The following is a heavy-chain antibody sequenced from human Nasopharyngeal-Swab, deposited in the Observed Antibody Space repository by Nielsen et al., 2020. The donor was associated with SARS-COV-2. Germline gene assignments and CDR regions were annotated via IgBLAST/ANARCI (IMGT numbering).Heavy chain of an antibody. D-gene: IGHD6-6*01. CDR2: IIPIFGTA. CDR3: TTQLGDAFDI. CDR1: GGTFSSYA. J-gene: IGHJ3*02. V-gene: IGHV1-69*13. Sequence: SVKVSCKASGGTFSSYAISWVRQAPGQGLEWMGGIIPIFGTANYAQKFQGRVTITADESTSTTYMELSSLRSEDTAVYYCTTQLGDAFDIWGQGTMVTVSS.